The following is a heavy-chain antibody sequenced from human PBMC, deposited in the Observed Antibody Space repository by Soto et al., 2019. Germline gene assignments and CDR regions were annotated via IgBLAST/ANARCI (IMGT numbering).Heavy chain of an antibody. CDR1: GGSFSGYY. CDR3: ARGDPWYTLYSGSYGYYYYGMDV. D-gene: IGHD1-26*01. J-gene: IGHJ6*02. V-gene: IGHV4-34*01. Sequence: SETLSLTCAVYGGSFSGYYWSWIRQPPGKGLEWIGEINHSGSTNYNPSLKSRVTISVDTSKNQFSLKLSSVTAADTAVYYCARGDPWYTLYSGSYGYYYYGMDVWGQGTTVTVSS. CDR2: INHSGST.